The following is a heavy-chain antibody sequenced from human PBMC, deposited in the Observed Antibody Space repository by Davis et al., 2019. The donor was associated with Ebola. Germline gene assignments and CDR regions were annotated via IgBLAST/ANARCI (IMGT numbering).Heavy chain of an antibody. D-gene: IGHD2-2*01. J-gene: IGHJ6*03. V-gene: IGHV1-8*01. CDR2: MNPNSGNT. Sequence: ASVKVSCKASGYTFTSYDINWVRQATGQGLEWMGWMNPNSGNTGYAQKFQGRVTMTRNTSISTAYMELSSLRSEDTAVYYCARGNIVVVRPYYYYYMDVWGKGTTVTVSS. CDR3: ARGNIVVVRPYYYYYMDV. CDR1: GYTFTSYD.